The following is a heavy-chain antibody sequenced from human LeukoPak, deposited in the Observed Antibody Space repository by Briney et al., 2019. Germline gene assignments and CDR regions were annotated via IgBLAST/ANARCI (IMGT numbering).Heavy chain of an antibody. CDR2: ISGSAGST. CDR3: AKDPYTHDY. Sequence: PAGGSLRLSCAASGFTFSSYAMTWVRQAPGKGLEWVSLISGSAGSTYYADSVKGRFTISRDNSKNTLYLQMNSLRAEDTAVYYCAKDPYTHDYWGQGTLVTVSS. CDR1: GFTFSSYA. J-gene: IGHJ4*02. V-gene: IGHV3-23*01.